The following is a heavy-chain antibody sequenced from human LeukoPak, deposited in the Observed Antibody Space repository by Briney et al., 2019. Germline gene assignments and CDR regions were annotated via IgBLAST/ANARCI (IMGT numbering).Heavy chain of an antibody. CDR1: GDSVSSNSAA. CDR3: ARGGPPLGVVVPAATTFDY. Sequence: SQTLSLTCAISGDSVSSNSAAWNWIRQSPSRGLEWLGRTYFRSKWYSPYAISVKGRITINPDTSKNQFSLQLNSVTAADTAVYYCARGGPPLGVVVPAATTFDYWGQGTLVTVSS. V-gene: IGHV6-1*01. CDR2: TYFRSKWYS. D-gene: IGHD2-2*01. J-gene: IGHJ4*02.